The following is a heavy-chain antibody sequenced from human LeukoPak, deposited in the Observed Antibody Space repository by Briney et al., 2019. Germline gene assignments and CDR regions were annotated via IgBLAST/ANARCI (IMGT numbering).Heavy chain of an antibody. V-gene: IGHV3-7*01. D-gene: IGHD1-26*01. J-gene: IGHJ4*02. CDR2: IKQDGSEK. Sequence: GGSLRLSCAASGFTFSSYWMSWVRQAPGKGLEWVANIKQDGSEKYYVDSVKGRFTISRDNAKNSLYLQMNSLRAEDTAVYYCARGPYSGSYYSDYWGQGTLVTVSS. CDR3: ARGPYSGSYYSDY. CDR1: GFTFSSYW.